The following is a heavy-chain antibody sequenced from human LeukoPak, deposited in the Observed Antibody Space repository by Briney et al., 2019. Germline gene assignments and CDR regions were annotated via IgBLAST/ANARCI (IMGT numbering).Heavy chain of an antibody. CDR2: IHHSGST. Sequence: SETLSLTCTVSGGSISSSYWSWIRQPPGKGLEWIGYIHHSGSTNYNPSLKSRATISVDTSKAHFSLKLSSATATDTAAYYCARHDPGWFDTWGQGTLVTVSS. CDR3: ARHDPGWFDT. V-gene: IGHV4-59*08. CDR1: GGSISSSY. D-gene: IGHD7-27*01. J-gene: IGHJ5*02.